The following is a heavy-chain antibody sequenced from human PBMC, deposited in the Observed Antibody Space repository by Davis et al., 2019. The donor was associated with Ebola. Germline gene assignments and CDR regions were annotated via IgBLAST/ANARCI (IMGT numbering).Heavy chain of an antibody. D-gene: IGHD3-22*01. CDR1: GYTFTGYY. CDR2: INPSGGST. V-gene: IGHV1-46*01. J-gene: IGHJ1*01. Sequence: ASVKVSCKASGYTFTGYYMHWVRQAPGQGLEWMGIINPSGGSTSYAQKFQGRVTMTRDTSTSTVYMELSSLRSEDTAVYYCARGYYYDSSGYPEYFQHWGQGTLVTVSS. CDR3: ARGYYYDSSGYPEYFQH.